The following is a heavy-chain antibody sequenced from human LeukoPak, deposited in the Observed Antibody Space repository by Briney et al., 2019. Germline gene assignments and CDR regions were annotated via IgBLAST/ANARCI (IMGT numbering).Heavy chain of an antibody. CDR3: AREVGGVNYKCFDY. CDR1: GFTFSSYG. J-gene: IGHJ4*02. CDR2: IRYDGSNK. D-gene: IGHD3-16*01. V-gene: IGHV3-30*02. Sequence: PGGSLRLSCAASGFTFSSYGMHWVRQAPGKGLEWVAFIRYDGSNKYYADSVKGRFTISRDNSKNTLYLQMNSLRAEDTAVYYCAREVGGVNYKCFDYWGQGTLVTVSS.